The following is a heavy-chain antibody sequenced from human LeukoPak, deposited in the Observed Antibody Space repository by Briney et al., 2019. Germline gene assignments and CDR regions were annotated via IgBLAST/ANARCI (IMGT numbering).Heavy chain of an antibody. Sequence: GGSLRLSCAASGFTFSSYGMHWVRQAPGKGLEWVAVISYDGSNKYYADSVKGRFTISRDNSKNTLYLQMNSLRAEDTAVYYCAKDLRYYDSSGGNWFDPWGQGTLVTVSS. CDR3: AKDLRYYDSSGGNWFDP. CDR1: GFTFSSYG. V-gene: IGHV3-30*18. D-gene: IGHD3-22*01. J-gene: IGHJ5*02. CDR2: ISYDGSNK.